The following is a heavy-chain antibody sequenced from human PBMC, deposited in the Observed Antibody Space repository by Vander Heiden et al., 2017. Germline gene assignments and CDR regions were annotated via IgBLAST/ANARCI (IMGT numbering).Heavy chain of an antibody. J-gene: IGHJ4*02. CDR1: GLTFSSYA. D-gene: IGHD3-10*01. Sequence: QVQLVESGGGVVQPGRSLRLSCAASGLTFSSYAMHWVRQAPGKGLEWVAVVSYDGSNKYYADSVKGRVTISRDNSKNTLYLQMNSLRADETAVYYCARDGITMVRGGIEAYYFDYWGQGTLVTVSS. V-gene: IGHV3-30*01. CDR3: ARDGITMVRGGIEAYYFDY. CDR2: VSYDGSNK.